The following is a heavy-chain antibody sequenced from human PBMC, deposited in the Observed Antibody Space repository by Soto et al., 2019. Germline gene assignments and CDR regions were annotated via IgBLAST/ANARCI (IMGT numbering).Heavy chain of an antibody. CDR1: GGSISSYY. CDR3: ARGPYINYYYYYGTEV. Sequence: SETLSLTCTVSGGSISSYYWSWIRQPPGKGLEWIGYIYYSGSTNYNPSLKSRVTISVDTSKNQFSLKLSSVTAADTAVYYCARGPYINYYYYYGTEVWGEGTTVNVSA. V-gene: IGHV4-59*01. CDR2: IYYSGST. D-gene: IGHD1-20*01. J-gene: IGHJ6*04.